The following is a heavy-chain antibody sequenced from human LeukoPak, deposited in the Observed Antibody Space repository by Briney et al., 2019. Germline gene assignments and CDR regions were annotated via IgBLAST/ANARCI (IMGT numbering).Heavy chain of an antibody. D-gene: IGHD6-13*01. Sequence: SETLSLTCTVSGGSISSYYWSWIRQPPGKGLEWIGYIYYSGSTNYNPSLKSRVTISVDTSKNQSSLKLSSVTAADTAVYYCARVDSSSLTDAFDIWGQGTMVTVSS. J-gene: IGHJ3*02. V-gene: IGHV4-59*01. CDR1: GGSISSYY. CDR2: IYYSGST. CDR3: ARVDSSSLTDAFDI.